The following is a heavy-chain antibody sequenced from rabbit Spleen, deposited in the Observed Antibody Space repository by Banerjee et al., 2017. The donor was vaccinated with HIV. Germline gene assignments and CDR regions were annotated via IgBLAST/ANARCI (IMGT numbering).Heavy chain of an antibody. Sequence: QSLEESGGDLVKPEASLTLTCPASGFSFSSSSFSGDSYMCWVRQAPGKGLEWIACIDAGSSGFTYYATWAIGRFTISKTSSTTVTLQMTSVTAADTATYFCARDTASSFSSYGMDLWGPGTLVTVS. CDR1: GFSFSSSSFSGDSY. CDR2: IDAGSSGFT. D-gene: IGHD3-3*01. V-gene: IGHV1S40*01. CDR3: ARDTASSFSSYGMDL. J-gene: IGHJ6*01.